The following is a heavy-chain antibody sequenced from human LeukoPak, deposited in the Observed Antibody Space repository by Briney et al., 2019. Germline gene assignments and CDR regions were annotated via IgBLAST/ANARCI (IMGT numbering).Heavy chain of an antibody. CDR2: ISYDGSNK. Sequence: PGGSLRLSCAASGFTFSSYGMHWVRQAPGKGLEWVAVISYDGSNKYYADSVKGRFTISRDNSKNTLYLQMNSLRAEDTAVYYCARDYPRIEGDYYDSNGYLPSDVWGQGTMVTVSS. CDR1: GFTFSSYG. D-gene: IGHD3-22*01. J-gene: IGHJ3*01. V-gene: IGHV3-30*03. CDR3: ARDYPRIEGDYYDSNGYLPSDV.